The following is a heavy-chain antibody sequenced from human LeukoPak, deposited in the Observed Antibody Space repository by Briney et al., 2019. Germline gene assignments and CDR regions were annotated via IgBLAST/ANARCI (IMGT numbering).Heavy chain of an antibody. CDR1: GFTFSSYA. V-gene: IGHV3-30*04. Sequence: GRSLRLSCAASGFTFSSYAMHWVRQAPGKGLEWVAVISYDGRNKYNADSVKGRFTISRDNSKNTLYLQMNSLRAEDTAVYYCARDWQWLVKSGNIDYWGQGTLVTASS. J-gene: IGHJ4*02. CDR2: ISYDGRNK. D-gene: IGHD6-19*01. CDR3: ARDWQWLVKSGNIDY.